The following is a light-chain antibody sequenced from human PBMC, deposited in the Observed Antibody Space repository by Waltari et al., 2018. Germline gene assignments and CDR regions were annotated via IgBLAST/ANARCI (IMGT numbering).Light chain of an antibody. CDR3: QQGYSGPLT. V-gene: IGKV1-39*01. Sequence: DIQMTQSPSSLAASVGDSVPLTCRADQSIANYLSWYQQKPGQAPRLLIYGAYNLQAGVPSRFSGSGSGADFTLTISSLQREDFATYYCQQGYSGPLTFGQGTKVEIK. CDR1: QSIANY. CDR2: GAY. J-gene: IGKJ1*01.